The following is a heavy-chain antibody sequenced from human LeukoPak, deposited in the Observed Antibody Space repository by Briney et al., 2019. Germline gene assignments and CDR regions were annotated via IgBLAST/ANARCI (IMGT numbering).Heavy chain of an antibody. Sequence: ASVKVSCKASGYTFTSYGISWVRQAPGQGLEWMGWISAYNGNTNYAQKLQGRVTMTRDTSTSTVYMELSSLRSEDTAVYYCARGRYSGSYSDYWGQGTLVTVSS. J-gene: IGHJ4*02. CDR1: GYTFTSYG. CDR2: ISAYNGNT. D-gene: IGHD1-26*01. V-gene: IGHV1-18*01. CDR3: ARGRYSGSYSDY.